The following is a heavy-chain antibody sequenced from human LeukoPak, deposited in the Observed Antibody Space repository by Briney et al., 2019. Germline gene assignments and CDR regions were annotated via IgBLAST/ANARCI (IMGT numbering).Heavy chain of an antibody. CDR1: GFAFSSYA. J-gene: IGHJ4*02. D-gene: IGHD4-11*01. V-gene: IGHV3-23*01. CDR3: AKGPNDYPYYFDY. Sequence: PGGSLRLSCAVSGFAFSSYAMSWVRQAPGKGLEWVSAISGSGGSTYYADSVKGRFTISRDNSKNTLYLQMNSLRAEDTAVYYCAKGPNDYPYYFDYWGQGTLVTVS. CDR2: ISGSGGST.